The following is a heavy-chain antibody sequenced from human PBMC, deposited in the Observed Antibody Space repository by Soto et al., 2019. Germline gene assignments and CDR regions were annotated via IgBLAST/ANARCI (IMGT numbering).Heavy chain of an antibody. CDR1: GFTFSNYA. V-gene: IGHV3-30*18. CDR2: TSYDGNNE. D-gene: IGHD1-1*01. Sequence: GSLRLSCSGSGFTFSNYAMHWVRQAPGKGLEWVALTSYDGNNEYYTDSVKGRFTISRDNSKNTLFLQMNSPRPEDTAVYYCAKDKGVFNWATSYFDYWGQGALVTVSS. CDR3: AKDKGVFNWATSYFDY. J-gene: IGHJ4*02.